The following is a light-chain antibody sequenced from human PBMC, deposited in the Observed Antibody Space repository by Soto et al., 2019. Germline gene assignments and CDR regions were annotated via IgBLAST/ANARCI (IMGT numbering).Light chain of an antibody. CDR2: RGS. CDR1: QTIRGNE. CDR3: QDCGTSAPLT. Sequence: VLTQSPGTLSLSPGERTTLSCRASQTIRGNELAWYQQKPGQPPSLLIYRGSSRAPGIPDRFSGRGSGTEFTLVISRLEPEDFAVYYCQDCGTSAPLTFGQGTRVEIK. J-gene: IGKJ1*01. V-gene: IGKV3-20*01.